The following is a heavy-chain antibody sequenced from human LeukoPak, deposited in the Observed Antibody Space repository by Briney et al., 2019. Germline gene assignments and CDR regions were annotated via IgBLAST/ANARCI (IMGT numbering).Heavy chain of an antibody. J-gene: IGHJ4*02. D-gene: IGHD1-26*01. CDR3: ARDIPRGSTHLDY. CDR1: GFSFRSYA. Sequence: GGSLRLSCVASGFSFRSYAMHWVRQAPGKGLEWVASIKDDGSRKNYGESVKGRFTVSRDNAENSLYLQMNILRVEDTAVYYCARDIPRGSTHLDYWGQGTLVTVSA. CDR2: IKDDGSRK. V-gene: IGHV3-7*01.